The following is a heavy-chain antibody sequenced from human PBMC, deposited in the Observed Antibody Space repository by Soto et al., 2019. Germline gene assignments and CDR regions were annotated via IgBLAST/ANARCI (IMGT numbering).Heavy chain of an antibody. CDR2: MSYDGSDK. CDR1: GFSFRSYA. D-gene: IGHD2-2*01. Sequence: QVQLVESGGGVVQPGRSLRLSCAASGFSFRSYAMHWVRQAPGKGLEWVAVMSYDGSDKDYADSVKGRFTISRDNSKNTLYLQMSSLRAEDTAVYYCARARLDTPALEYWVQGTLVTVSS. CDR3: ARARLDTPALEY. J-gene: IGHJ4*02. V-gene: IGHV3-30-3*01.